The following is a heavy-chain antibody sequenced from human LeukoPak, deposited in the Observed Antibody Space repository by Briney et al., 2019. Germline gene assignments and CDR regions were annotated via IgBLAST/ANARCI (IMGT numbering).Heavy chain of an antibody. D-gene: IGHD3-3*01. J-gene: IGHJ6*03. V-gene: IGHV4-59*01. CDR2: IYYSGST. CDR3: ARVHYDFWSGYQHNYMDV. Sequence: SETLSLTCTVSGGSISSYYWSSVRQPPGKGLEWSGDIYYSGSTNYNPSLKSRVTISVDTSKNQFSLKLSSVTAADTAVYYCARVHYDFWSGYQHNYMDVWGKGTTVTGSS. CDR1: GGSISSYY.